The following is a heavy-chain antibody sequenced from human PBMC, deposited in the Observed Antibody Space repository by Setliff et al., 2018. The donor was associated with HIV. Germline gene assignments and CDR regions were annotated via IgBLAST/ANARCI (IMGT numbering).Heavy chain of an antibody. CDR2: INPSGIT. CDR1: GASISSHF. CDR3: AKFYCPHGVCYGFDI. J-gene: IGHJ3*02. D-gene: IGHD2-8*01. Sequence: KPSETLSLTCTVSGASISSHFWSWIRQPAGKGLEWIGRINPSGITNYNPSLRSRLTMSVDTSKNQISLKLTSVTAADTAVYYCAKFYCPHGVCYGFDIWGQGTMVTVSS. V-gene: IGHV4-4*07.